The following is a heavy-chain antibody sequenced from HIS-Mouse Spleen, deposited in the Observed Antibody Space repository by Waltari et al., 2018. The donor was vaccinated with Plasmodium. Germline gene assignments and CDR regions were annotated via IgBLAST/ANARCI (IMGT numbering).Heavy chain of an antibody. CDR2: IKQDGSEK. CDR1: GFTFSSYW. D-gene: IGHD6-13*01. CDR3: ASSWYWYFDL. V-gene: IGHV3-7*01. Sequence: EVQLVESGGGLVQPGGSLRLSCAASGFTFSSYWMSWVRQAPGKGLEGVANIKQDGSEKYYVDSVKGRFTIARDNAKNSLYLQMNRLRAEDTAVYYCASSWYWYFDLWGRGTLVTVSS. J-gene: IGHJ2*01.